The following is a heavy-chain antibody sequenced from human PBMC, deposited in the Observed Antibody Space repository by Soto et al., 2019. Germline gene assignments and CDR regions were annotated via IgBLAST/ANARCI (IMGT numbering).Heavy chain of an antibody. D-gene: IGHD6-19*01. CDR1: GFTFSSYG. CDR3: ASTGSSGWYERVDY. Sequence: QVQLVESGGGVVQPGRSLRLSCAASGFTFSSYGMHWVRQAPGKGLEWVAVISYDGSNKYYADSVKGRFTISRDNSKNTLYLQMNSLRAEDTAVYYCASTGSSGWYERVDYWGQGTLVTVSS. CDR2: ISYDGSNK. V-gene: IGHV3-30*03. J-gene: IGHJ4*02.